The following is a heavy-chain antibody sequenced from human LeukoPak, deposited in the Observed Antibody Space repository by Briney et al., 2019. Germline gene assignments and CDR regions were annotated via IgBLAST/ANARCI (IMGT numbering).Heavy chain of an antibody. CDR2: IYHSGST. V-gene: IGHV4-31*03. Sequence: SQTLSLTCSVSGGSISSGGYYWNWIRQHPGKGLEWIGYIYHSGSTNYNPSLKSRVTISVDTSKNQFSLKLNSVTAADTAVYYCARDGRYCSTASCQGWFDPWGQGTLVTVSS. D-gene: IGHD2-2*01. CDR3: ARDGRYCSTASCQGWFDP. CDR1: GGSISSGGYY. J-gene: IGHJ5*02.